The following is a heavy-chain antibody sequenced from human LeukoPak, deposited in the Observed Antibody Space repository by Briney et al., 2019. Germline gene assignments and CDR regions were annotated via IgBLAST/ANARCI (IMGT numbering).Heavy chain of an antibody. CDR1: GFTFDDYA. V-gene: IGHV3-30-3*01. J-gene: IGHJ3*02. CDR2: ISSDGSDK. Sequence: GGSLRLSCAASGFTFDDYAMHWVRQAPGKGLEWVAVISSDGSDKYYADSVKGRFTISRDYSKNTLYLQMNSLRPEDTAVYFCARDNWYDYLADALDIWGQGTMVTVSS. D-gene: IGHD1-20*01. CDR3: ARDNWYDYLADALDI.